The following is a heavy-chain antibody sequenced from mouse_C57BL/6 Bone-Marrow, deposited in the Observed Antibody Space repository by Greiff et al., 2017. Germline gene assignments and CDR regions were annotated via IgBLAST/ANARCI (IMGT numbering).Heavy chain of an antibody. CDR1: GYSFTDYN. D-gene: IGHD1-1*01. CDR3: AREGIYYGSSLSWYFDG. CDR2: INPNYGTT. Sequence: EVKLQESGPELVKPGASVKISCKASGYSFTDYNMNWVKQSNGKSLEWIGVINPNYGTTSYNQKFKGKATLTVDQSSSTAYLQLNSLTSEDSAVYYCAREGIYYGSSLSWYFDGWGTGTTVTVAS. J-gene: IGHJ1*03. V-gene: IGHV1-39*01.